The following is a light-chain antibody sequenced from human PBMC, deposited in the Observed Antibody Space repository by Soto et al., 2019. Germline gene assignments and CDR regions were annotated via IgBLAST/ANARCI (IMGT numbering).Light chain of an antibody. CDR1: QGISSY. CDR3: QQYYSYPFT. J-gene: IGKJ3*01. CDR2: AAS. Sequence: AIRMTQSPSSFSASTGDRVTITCRASQGISSYLAWYQQKPGKAPKLLIYAASTFQSGVPSRFRGSGSGTDFTLTISCLQSEDFATYYCQQYYSYPFTFGPGTKVDIK. V-gene: IGKV1-8*01.